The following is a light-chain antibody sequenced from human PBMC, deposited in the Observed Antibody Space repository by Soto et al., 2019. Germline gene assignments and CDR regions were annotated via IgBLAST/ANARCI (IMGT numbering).Light chain of an antibody. J-gene: IGKJ4*01. CDR1: QDISSY. Sequence: IQLTQSPSSLSASVGDRVTITCRASQDISSYLAWYQQKPGKAPKLLIYAASTLQSGVPSRFSGSGSGTDFTLTNSSLQPEDFATYYCQQLNSYPPTFGGGTKVEIK. V-gene: IGKV1-9*01. CDR3: QQLNSYPPT. CDR2: AAS.